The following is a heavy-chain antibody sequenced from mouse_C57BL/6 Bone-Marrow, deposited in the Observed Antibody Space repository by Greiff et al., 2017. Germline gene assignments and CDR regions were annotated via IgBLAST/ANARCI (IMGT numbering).Heavy chain of an antibody. V-gene: IGHV6-3*01. D-gene: IGHD2-4*01. CDR3: TARDYGRAY. CDR1: GFTFSNYW. J-gene: IGHJ3*01. CDR2: IRLKSDNYAT. Sequence: EVKVEESGGGLVQPGGSMKLSCVASGFTFSNYWMNWVRQSPEKGLEWVAQIRLKSDNYATHYAESVKGRFTISRDDSKSSVYLQMNNLRAEDTGIYYCTARDYGRAYWGQGTLVTVSA.